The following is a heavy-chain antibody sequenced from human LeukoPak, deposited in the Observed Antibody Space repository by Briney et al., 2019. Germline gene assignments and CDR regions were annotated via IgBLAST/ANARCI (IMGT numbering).Heavy chain of an antibody. J-gene: IGHJ4*02. V-gene: IGHV3-23*01. CDR3: AKSDLVVVPAAHDY. CDR1: GFTFSSYA. D-gene: IGHD2-2*01. CDR2: ISGSGGST. Sequence: PGGSLRLSCAASGFTFSSYAMSWVRQAPGKGLEWVSAISGSGGSTNYADSVKGRFTISRDNSKNTLYLQMNSLRAEDTAVYYCAKSDLVVVPAAHDYWGQGTLVTVSS.